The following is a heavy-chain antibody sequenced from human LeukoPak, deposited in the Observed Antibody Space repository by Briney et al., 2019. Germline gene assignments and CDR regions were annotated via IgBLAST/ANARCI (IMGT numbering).Heavy chain of an antibody. V-gene: IGHV4-31*03. CDR3: ARSKWSAYCGGDCYTVYFDY. CDR2: IYYSGST. Sequence: SETRSLTCTVSGGSISSGGFYWSWIRQLPGKGLEWIGYIYYSGSTYYSPSLKSRVSISVDTSKNHFSLKLRSVTAADTAVYYCARSKWSAYCGGDCYTVYFDYWGQGTLVTVSS. CDR1: GGSISSGGFY. J-gene: IGHJ4*02. D-gene: IGHD2-21*02.